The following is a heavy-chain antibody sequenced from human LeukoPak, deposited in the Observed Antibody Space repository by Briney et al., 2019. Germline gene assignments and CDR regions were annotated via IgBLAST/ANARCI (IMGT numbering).Heavy chain of an antibody. CDR3: ARTECSSTSCYGGPFDY. J-gene: IGHJ4*02. CDR2: IWYDGSNK. Sequence: GGSLRLSCAASGFTFSSYGMHWVRQAPGKGLEWVAVIWYDGSNKYYADSVKGRFTISRDNSKNTLYLQMNSLRAEDTAVYYCARTECSSTSCYGGPFDYWGQGTLVTVSS. D-gene: IGHD2-2*01. V-gene: IGHV3-33*01. CDR1: GFTFSSYG.